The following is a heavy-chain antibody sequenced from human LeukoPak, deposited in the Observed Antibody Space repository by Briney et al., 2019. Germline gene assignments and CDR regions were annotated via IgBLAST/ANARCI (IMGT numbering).Heavy chain of an antibody. CDR1: GFTFSNNW. V-gene: IGHV3-7*03. Sequence: GGSLRLSCAASGFTFSNNWMSWVRQAPGKGLEWAANINQDGSEKNYVDSVKGRFTISRDNAKNSVYLQMNSLRAEDTAVYYCARSSYSSSSSVWGQGTMVTVSS. CDR2: INQDGSEK. J-gene: IGHJ3*01. CDR3: ARSSYSSSSSV. D-gene: IGHD6-6*01.